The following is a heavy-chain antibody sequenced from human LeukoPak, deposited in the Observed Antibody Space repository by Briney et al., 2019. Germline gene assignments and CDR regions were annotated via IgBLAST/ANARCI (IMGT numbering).Heavy chain of an antibody. CDR3: ARARTSQQLNSFDI. CDR2: ISRSGSTK. CDR1: GFTFSDYN. D-gene: IGHD6-13*01. Sequence: PGGSLRLSCAASGFTFSDYNMRWVRQAPGKGLEWVSSISRSGSTKYYADSVKGRFTISRDNAKNSLFLQMNSLRGEDTAVYYCARARTSQQLNSFDIWGQGTMVTVSS. J-gene: IGHJ3*02. V-gene: IGHV3-11*04.